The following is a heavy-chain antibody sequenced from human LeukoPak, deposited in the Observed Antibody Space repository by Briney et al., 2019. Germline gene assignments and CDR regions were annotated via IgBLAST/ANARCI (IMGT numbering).Heavy chain of an antibody. Sequence: GGSLRLSCAASGFTFSSYAMSWVRQAPGKGLELVAKIKEDGSDNYYVDSVKGRFAISRDNANNSLYLQMNSLGTEDTAVYFCARDYPPGDYWGQGTLVTVSS. CDR2: IKEDGSDN. V-gene: IGHV3-7*01. CDR1: GFTFSSYA. D-gene: IGHD3-16*02. CDR3: ARDYPPGDY. J-gene: IGHJ4*02.